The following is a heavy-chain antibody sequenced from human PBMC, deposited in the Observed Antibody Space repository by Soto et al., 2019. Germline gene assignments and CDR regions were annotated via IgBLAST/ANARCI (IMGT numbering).Heavy chain of an antibody. V-gene: IGHV4-39*02. CDR2: IYYSGST. CDR1: GGSISSSSYY. Sequence: SETLSLTCTVSGGSISSSSYYWGWIRQPPGKGLEWIGSIYYSGSTDYNPSLKSRVTITRDTSANTAYMELSSLRSEDTAVYYCARDRWVTTQGFDYWGQGTLVTVSS. J-gene: IGHJ4*02. D-gene: IGHD2-21*02. CDR3: ARDRWVTTQGFDY.